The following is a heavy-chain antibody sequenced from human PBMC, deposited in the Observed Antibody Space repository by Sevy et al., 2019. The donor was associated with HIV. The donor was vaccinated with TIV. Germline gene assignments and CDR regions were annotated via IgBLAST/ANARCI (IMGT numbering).Heavy chain of an antibody. CDR2: ISYDGSNK. J-gene: IGHJ4*02. V-gene: IGHV3-30*18. CDR1: GFTFSSYG. Sequence: GGSLRLSCAASGFTFSSYGMHWVRQAPGKGLEWVAVISYDGSNKYYADSVKGRFTISRDNSKNTLYLQMNSLRAEDTAVYYCAKDQGGGYSYGVMDYWGQGTLVTVSS. CDR3: AKDQGGGYSYGVMDY. D-gene: IGHD5-18*01.